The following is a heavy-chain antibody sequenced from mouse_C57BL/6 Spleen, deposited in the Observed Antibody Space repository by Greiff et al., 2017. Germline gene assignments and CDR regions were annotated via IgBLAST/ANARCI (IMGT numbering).Heavy chain of an antibody. J-gene: IGHJ2*01. CDR2: YPGSGNTY. D-gene: IGHD1-1*01. CDR1: YTFTDYYM. CDR3: RGPHYYGSSLYYFDY. Sequence: VQLQQSGPELVKPGASVKMSCKASGYTFTDYYMHWVKQKPGKGLEWIGEIYPGSGNTYYNEKFKGKATLTADTSSSTAYMQLSSLTSEDSAVYYCARGPHYYGSSLYYFDYWGKGTTLTVSS. V-gene: IGHV1-83*01.